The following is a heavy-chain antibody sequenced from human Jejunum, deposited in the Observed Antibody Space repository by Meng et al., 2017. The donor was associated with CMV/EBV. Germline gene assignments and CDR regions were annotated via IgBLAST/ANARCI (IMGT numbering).Heavy chain of an antibody. CDR3: ARDGRDGYNYPYYFDY. D-gene: IGHD5-24*01. CDR2: IIPIFRTA. CDR1: IFSSYA. Sequence: IFSSYAISWVRQAPGQGLEWMGGIIPIFRTANYAQKFQGRVTITTDESTSTAYMELSSLTSEDTAVYYCARDGRDGYNYPYYFDYWGQGTRVTVSS. V-gene: IGHV1-69*05. J-gene: IGHJ4*02.